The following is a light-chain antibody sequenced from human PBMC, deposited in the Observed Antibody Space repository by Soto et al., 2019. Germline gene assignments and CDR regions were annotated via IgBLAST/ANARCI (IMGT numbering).Light chain of an antibody. CDR1: QSVSSSY. V-gene: IGKV3-20*01. J-gene: IGKJ3*01. CDR2: GAS. CDR3: QQYGSSPPVFT. Sequence: EIVLTQSPGTLSLSPGERATLSCRASQSVSSSYLAWYQQKPGQAPRLLIYGASSRATGIPDRFSGSGSGTDFTLNISRLEPEDFAVYYCQQYGSSPPVFTCGPGTKVDIK.